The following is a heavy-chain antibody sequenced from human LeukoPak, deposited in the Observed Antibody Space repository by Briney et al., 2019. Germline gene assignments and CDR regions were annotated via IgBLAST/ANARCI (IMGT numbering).Heavy chain of an antibody. J-gene: IGHJ4*02. V-gene: IGHV1-18*01. Sequence: GASVKDSRKASGYTHTSYRISWVRPAPGQEVEGMGWISAYNGNTNYAQKLQGRVTMTTDTSTSTAYMELRSLGDDDTAVYYCARDMFRGVISRRHRCFDYWGQGTLVTVSS. CDR3: ARDMFRGVISRRHRCFDY. D-gene: IGHD3-10*01. CDR1: GYTHTSYR. CDR2: ISAYNGNT.